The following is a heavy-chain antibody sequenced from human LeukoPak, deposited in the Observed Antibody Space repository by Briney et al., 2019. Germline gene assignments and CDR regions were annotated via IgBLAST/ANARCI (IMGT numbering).Heavy chain of an antibody. CDR1: GGPIRSNY. J-gene: IGHJ4*02. V-gene: IGHV4-4*07. D-gene: IGHD3-10*01. Sequence: PSETLSLTCTVSGGPIRSNYWSWIRQPAGKGLEWIGRIYATDLANYNPSLMGRVTMSVDLSKNGLSLSLTSATAADTAMYYCVRGYGSGTSPFDYWGQGALVIVSS. CDR3: VRGYGSGTSPFDY. CDR2: IYATDLA.